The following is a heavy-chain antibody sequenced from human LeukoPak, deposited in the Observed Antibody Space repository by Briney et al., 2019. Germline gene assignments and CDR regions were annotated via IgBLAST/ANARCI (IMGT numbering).Heavy chain of an antibody. CDR3: AIPPGYCGNDCSFDH. D-gene: IGHD2-21*02. V-gene: IGHV5-51*01. CDR2: IYPGDYET. J-gene: IGHJ4*02. CDR1: GCSFSNYW. Sequence: GESLKISCEGSGCSFSNYWIGWVRQMPGKGLEWIGIIYPGDYETRYSPSFQGLVTISVDKSISTAYLQWSSLKASDTAMYYCAIPPGYCGNDCSFDHWGQGTLVTVSS.